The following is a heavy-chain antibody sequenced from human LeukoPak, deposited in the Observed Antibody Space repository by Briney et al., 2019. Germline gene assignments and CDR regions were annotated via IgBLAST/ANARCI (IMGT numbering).Heavy chain of an antibody. CDR1: GGTFSSYA. Sequence: ASVKVSCKASGGTFSSYAISWVRQAPGQGLEWMGWISAYNGNTNYAQKLQGRVTMTTDTSTSTAYMELRSLRSDDTAVYYCAREDVDTAMVTADVWGQGTTVTVSS. CDR3: AREDVDTAMVTADV. V-gene: IGHV1-18*04. D-gene: IGHD5-18*01. J-gene: IGHJ6*02. CDR2: ISAYNGNT.